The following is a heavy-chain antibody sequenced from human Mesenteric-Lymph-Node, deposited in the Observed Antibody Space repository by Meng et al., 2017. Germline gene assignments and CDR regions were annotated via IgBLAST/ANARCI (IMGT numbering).Heavy chain of an antibody. CDR1: GGSFSGYY. CDR2: INHSGST. J-gene: IGHJ6*02. D-gene: IGHD3-10*01. V-gene: IGHV4-34*01. Sequence: SETLSLTCAVYGGSFSGYYWSWIRQPPGKGLEWIGEINHSGSTNYNPSLKSRVTISVDTSKNQFSLKLSSVTAADTAVYYCARITMIRGVKHLYGMDVWGQGTTVTVSS. CDR3: ARITMIRGVKHLYGMDV.